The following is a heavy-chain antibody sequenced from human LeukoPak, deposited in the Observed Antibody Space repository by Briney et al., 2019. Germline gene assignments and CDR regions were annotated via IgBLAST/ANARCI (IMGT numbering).Heavy chain of an antibody. CDR3: AKGSGGSCYAGFDY. CDR2: ISGSGGST. V-gene: IGHV3-23*01. Sequence: PGGSLRLSCAASGFTFSSYAMSWVRQAPGKGREGVSAISGSGGSTCYADSVKGRFTISRDNSKNTLYLQMNSLRAEDTAVYYCAKGSGGSCYAGFDYWGQGTLVTVSS. J-gene: IGHJ4*02. D-gene: IGHD2-15*01. CDR1: GFTFSSYA.